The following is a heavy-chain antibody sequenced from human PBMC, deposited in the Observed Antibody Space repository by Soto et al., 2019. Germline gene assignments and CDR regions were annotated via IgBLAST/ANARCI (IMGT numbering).Heavy chain of an antibody. Sequence: QVQLQESGPGLVKPSETLSLTCTVSGGSISSYYWSWIRQPPGKGLEWIGYIYYGGSTNYNPSLMSRVTLSVDTSKNQFSLKLNSVTAADTAVYYCARDGSSWYPSEYFHHWGQGTLVTVSS. D-gene: IGHD6-13*01. CDR2: IYYGGST. CDR3: ARDGSSWYPSEYFHH. CDR1: GGSISSYY. J-gene: IGHJ1*01. V-gene: IGHV4-59*01.